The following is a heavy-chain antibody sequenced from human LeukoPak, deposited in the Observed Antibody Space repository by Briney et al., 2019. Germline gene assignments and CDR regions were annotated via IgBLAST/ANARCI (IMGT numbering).Heavy chain of an antibody. V-gene: IGHV3-21*01. CDR3: ARSDIVVVVAAREYGMDV. J-gene: IGHJ6*02. Sequence: GGSLRLSCAASGFTFSSYAMHWVRQAPGKGLEWVSSISSSSSYIYYADSVKGRFTISRDNAKNSLYLQMNSLRAEDTAVYYCARSDIVVVVAAREYGMDVWGQGTTVTVSS. D-gene: IGHD2-15*01. CDR2: ISSSSSYI. CDR1: GFTFSSYA.